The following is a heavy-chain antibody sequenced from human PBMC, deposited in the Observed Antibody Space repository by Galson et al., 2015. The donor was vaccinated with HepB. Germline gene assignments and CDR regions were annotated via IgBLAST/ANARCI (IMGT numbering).Heavy chain of an antibody. CDR2: ISSGSGYI. Sequence: SLRLSCAASGFTFSTYTMSWVRQAPGKGLEWVSSISSGSGYIYYADSLKGRFTISRDNAKNTLYLQMNSLRAEDTAVYYCARGYSGGMDLWGQGTTVTVSS. CDR1: GFTFSTYT. V-gene: IGHV3-21*01. D-gene: IGHD1-26*01. J-gene: IGHJ6*02. CDR3: ARGYSGGMDL.